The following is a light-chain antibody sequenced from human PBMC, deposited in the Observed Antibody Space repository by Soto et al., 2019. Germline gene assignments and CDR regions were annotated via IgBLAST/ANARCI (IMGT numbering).Light chain of an antibody. V-gene: IGKV3-15*01. CDR2: GAS. CDR1: QSVRSN. Sequence: EIVMTQSPATLSVSPGEGASLSFRASQSVRSNLAWYQQKPGQAPRLLISGASTRATGIAARFSGSGSGREFTLTISSLQSEDSALYYCQQYSNWPTFGQGTRLEIK. J-gene: IGKJ5*01. CDR3: QQYSNWPT.